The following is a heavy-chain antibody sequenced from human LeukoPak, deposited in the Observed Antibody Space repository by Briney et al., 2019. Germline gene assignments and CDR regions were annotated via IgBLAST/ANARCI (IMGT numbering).Heavy chain of an antibody. CDR3: ARDGVGYCSGGSCYRYRMDV. J-gene: IGHJ6*02. D-gene: IGHD2-15*01. V-gene: IGHV4-59*01. CDR2: IYYSGST. Sequence: SETLSLTCTVSGGSISSYYWSWLRQPPGKGLEWIGYIYYSGSTNYNPSLKSRVTISVDTSKNQFSLKLSSVTAADTAVYYCARDGVGYCSGGSCYRYRMDVWGQGTTVTVSS. CDR1: GGSISSYY.